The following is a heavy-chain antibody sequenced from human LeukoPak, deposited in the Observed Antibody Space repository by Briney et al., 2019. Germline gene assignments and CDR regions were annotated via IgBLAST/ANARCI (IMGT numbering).Heavy chain of an antibody. D-gene: IGHD1-1*01. Sequence: GGSLRLSCAASGFTFSSYSMNWVCQAPGKGLEWVSSISSSSSYIYYADSVKGRFTISRDNAKNSLYLQMNSLRAEDTAVYYCARDLQLERAFDIWGQGTMVTVSS. V-gene: IGHV3-21*01. CDR1: GFTFSSYS. J-gene: IGHJ3*02. CDR3: ARDLQLERAFDI. CDR2: ISSSSSYI.